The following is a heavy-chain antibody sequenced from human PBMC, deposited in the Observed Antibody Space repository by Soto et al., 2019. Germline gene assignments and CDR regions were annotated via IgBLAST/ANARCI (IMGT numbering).Heavy chain of an antibody. D-gene: IGHD3-10*02. V-gene: IGHV1-69*12. CDR1: GGTFSNYA. J-gene: IGHJ6*02. Sequence: QVQLVQSGAEVKKPGSSVKVSCKTSGGTFSNYAISWVRQAPGQGLEWMGGIIPMFGTANYAQRFKGRVTISADESTRTAYMELNSLRSEDTAVYDCARDLRSGNYYFYYGMDVWGQGTTVTVSS. CDR3: ARDLRSGNYYFYYGMDV. CDR2: IIPMFGTA.